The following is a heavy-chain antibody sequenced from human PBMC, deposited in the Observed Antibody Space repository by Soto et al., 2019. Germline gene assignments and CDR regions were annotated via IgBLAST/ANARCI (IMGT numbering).Heavy chain of an antibody. J-gene: IGHJ4*02. V-gene: IGHV3-30-3*01. D-gene: IGHD6-19*01. CDR3: ARAGSSGDYFDY. Sequence: ESGGGVVQPGRSLRLSCAASGFTFSSYAMHWVRQAPGKGLEWVAVISYDGSNKYYADSVKGRFTISRDNSKNTLYLQMNSLRAEDTAVYYCARAGSSGDYFDYWGQGTLVTVSS. CDR1: GFTFSSYA. CDR2: ISYDGSNK.